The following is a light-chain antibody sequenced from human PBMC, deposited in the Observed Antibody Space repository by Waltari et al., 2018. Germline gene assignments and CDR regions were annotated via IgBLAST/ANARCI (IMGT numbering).Light chain of an antibody. CDR2: DAS. Sequence: EIVMTQSPATLSVSPGDKATLSCRASQSISFNLAWYQQKPGPAPRLLIYDASTRATGIPARFSGSGSGTEFTLTISSLESEDFAVYYCQQYNNWPPSWTFGQGTKVEIK. CDR3: QQYNNWPPSWT. J-gene: IGKJ1*01. CDR1: QSISFN. V-gene: IGKV3-15*01.